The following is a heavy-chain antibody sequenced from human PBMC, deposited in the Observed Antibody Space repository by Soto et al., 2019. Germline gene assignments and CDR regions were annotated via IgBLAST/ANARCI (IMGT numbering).Heavy chain of an antibody. V-gene: IGHV4-59*01. CDR1: GGSISSYY. CDR3: GRANSSAF. CDR2: IYYRGSA. Sequence: SETLSLTCTVSGGSISSYYWSWIRQPPGKGLEWIGSIYYRGSANNNPSLKSRLTISVDTSKNQLSLKLSSVTAADTAIYSCGRANSSAFWGQGTLVPVSS. J-gene: IGHJ4*02. D-gene: IGHD1-1*01.